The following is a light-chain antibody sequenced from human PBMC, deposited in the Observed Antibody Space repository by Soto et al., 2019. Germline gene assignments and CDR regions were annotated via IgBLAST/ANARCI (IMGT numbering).Light chain of an antibody. Sequence: QSVLTQPPSVAEAPRQRVTISCSGSSFNIGDNAVNWYQQFPGKAPKLLIYYDDLLPSGVSDRFSGSKYGTSASLVISGLQSDDEADYYCSAWDDTLNGFVFGTGTKVTVL. CDR3: SAWDDTLNGFV. V-gene: IGLV1-36*01. J-gene: IGLJ1*01. CDR1: SFNIGDNA. CDR2: YDD.